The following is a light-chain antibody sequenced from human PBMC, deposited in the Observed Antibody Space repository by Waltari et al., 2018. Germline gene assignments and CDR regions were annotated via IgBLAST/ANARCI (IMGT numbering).Light chain of an antibody. CDR1: SSDVGGYNY. J-gene: IGLJ2*01. CDR3: SSYTSSSTYVV. CDR2: DVS. V-gene: IGLV2-14*01. Sequence: QSALTPPASVSGSPGQSITISCTGTSSDVGGYNYVSWYHQHPGKAPKLMIYDVSKRPSGVSNRFSGSKSGNTASLTISGLQAEDEADYYCSSYTSSSTYVVFGGGTKLTVL.